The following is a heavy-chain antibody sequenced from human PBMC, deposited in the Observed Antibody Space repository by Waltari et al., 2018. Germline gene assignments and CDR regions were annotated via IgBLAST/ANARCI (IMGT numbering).Heavy chain of an antibody. D-gene: IGHD2-15*01. V-gene: IGHV4-34*01. CDR1: GGSSSGYY. J-gene: IGHJ3*02. Sequence: QLPLQQWGAGLLKPSETLSLTCAVYGGSSSGYYWSGVRQPPGKGLEWIGEINHSGSTNYNPSLKSRVTISVDTSKNQFSLKLSSVTAADTAVYYCARSPGGIDAFDIWGQGTMVTVSS. CDR2: INHSGST. CDR3: ARSPGGIDAFDI.